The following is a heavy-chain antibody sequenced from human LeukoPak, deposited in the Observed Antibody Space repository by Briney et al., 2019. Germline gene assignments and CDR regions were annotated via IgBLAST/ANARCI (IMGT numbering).Heavy chain of an antibody. D-gene: IGHD3-10*01. CDR3: ARGSTMVRGSRGVLFDP. CDR1: GGSISSYY. V-gene: IGHV4-59*01. J-gene: IGHJ5*02. Sequence: PETLSLTCTVSGGSISSYYWSWIRQPPGKGLEWIGYIYYSGSTNYNPSLKSRVTISVDTSKNQFSLKLSSVTAADTAVYYCARGSTMVRGSRGVLFDPWGQGTLVTVSS. CDR2: IYYSGST.